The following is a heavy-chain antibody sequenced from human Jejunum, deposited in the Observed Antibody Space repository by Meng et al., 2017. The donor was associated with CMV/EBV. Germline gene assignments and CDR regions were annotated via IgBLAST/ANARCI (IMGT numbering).Heavy chain of an antibody. J-gene: IGHJ6*02. Sequence: MTWVRQAPLHVLGWVDNIKEHSLTQFYVVPVRGLIPLSRAPATTSLYLQMNSLRVEDTAVYYCARVSSEDFWSGHYPSGCYGMDVWGQGTTGTVSS. V-gene: IGHV3-7*01. CDR3: ARVSSEDFWSGHYPSGCYGMDV. D-gene: IGHD3-3*01. CDR2: IKEHSLTQ.